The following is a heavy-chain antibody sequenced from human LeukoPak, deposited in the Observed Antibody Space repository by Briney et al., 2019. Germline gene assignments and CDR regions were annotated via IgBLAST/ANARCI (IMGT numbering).Heavy chain of an antibody. D-gene: IGHD1-1*01. V-gene: IGHV3-7*01. CDR1: GFTFSSFW. CDR2: IKYDESEK. J-gene: IGHJ4*02. CDR3: ARITTNGYFEY. Sequence: TGGSLRHPCAASGFTFSSFWMGWVRQAPGKGLEWVASIKYDESEKHYVDSVKGRFTVSRDNAKNSLYLQMNSLRAEDTAVYFCARITTNGYFEYWGQGTLVTVSS.